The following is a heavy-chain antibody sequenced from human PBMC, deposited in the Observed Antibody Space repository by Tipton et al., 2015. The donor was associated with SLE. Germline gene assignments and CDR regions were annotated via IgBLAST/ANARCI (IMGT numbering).Heavy chain of an antibody. V-gene: IGHV3-23*01. D-gene: IGHD6-19*01. J-gene: IGHJ4*02. CDR1: GFTFNSYA. CDR3: AKFMYPSGWLFDY. CDR2: VSGSGANT. Sequence: SLRLSCVASGFTFNSYAMTWVRQAPGKGLEWVSGVSGSGANTYYADSVRGRFTISRDNSKNTLYLQMNSLRAEDTAVYYCAKFMYPSGWLFDYWGQGTLVTVSS.